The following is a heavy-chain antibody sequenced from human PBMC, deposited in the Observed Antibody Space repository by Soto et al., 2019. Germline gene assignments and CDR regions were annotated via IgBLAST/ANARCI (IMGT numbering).Heavy chain of an antibody. D-gene: IGHD3-16*02. CDR2: ISGSGGTK. Sequence: HPGGSLRLSCAASEFIFSSYGMSWVRQAPGKGPAWVSGISGSGGTKYYADSVKGRFTISRDNSKNTLYLQMNSLRAEDTAVYYCAKDTRLRLGDLSFDAFDSWGQGTLVTVSS. CDR1: EFIFSSYG. CDR3: AKDTRLRLGDLSFDAFDS. V-gene: IGHV3-23*01. J-gene: IGHJ4*02.